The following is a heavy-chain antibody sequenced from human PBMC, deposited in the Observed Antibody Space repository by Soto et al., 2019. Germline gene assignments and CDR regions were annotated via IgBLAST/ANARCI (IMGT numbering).Heavy chain of an antibody. V-gene: IGHV1-69*06. CDR1: GGTFSSYA. D-gene: IGHD3-3*01. CDR3: ASPTREWLPPARDYYYGMDV. CDR2: IIPIFGTA. Sequence: QVQLVQSGAEVKKPGASVKVSCKASGGTFSSYAISWVRQAPGQGLEWMGGIIPIFGTANYAQKFQGRVTITADKSTCTAYMEVSSLRSEDTAVYYCASPTREWLPPARDYYYGMDVWGQGTTVTVSS. J-gene: IGHJ6*02.